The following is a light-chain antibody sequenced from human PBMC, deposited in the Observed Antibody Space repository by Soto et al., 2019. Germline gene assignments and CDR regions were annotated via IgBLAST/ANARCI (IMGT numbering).Light chain of an antibody. CDR3: CSHAGTYYV. CDR1: SSDAGGYKY. CDR2: EIN. V-gene: IGLV2-8*01. Sequence: QSVLSQPPSAAGSPGQSVTISCTGTSSDAGGYKYVSWYQQHPGKAPKIIIYEINIRSSGVPDRFWGSKSGNTASLTISGLQAEDEAEYYCCSHAGTYYVFGTGTKVTVL. J-gene: IGLJ1*01.